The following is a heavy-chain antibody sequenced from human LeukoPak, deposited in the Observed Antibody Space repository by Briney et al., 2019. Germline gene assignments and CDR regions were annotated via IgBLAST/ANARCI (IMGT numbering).Heavy chain of an antibody. D-gene: IGHD1-26*01. CDR3: ARGIIVGATWGENDNWFDP. CDR1: GGSISSYY. V-gene: IGHV4-59*01. CDR2: IYYSGNT. Sequence: SETLSLTCSVSGGSISSYYWSWIRQPPEKGLEWIGYIYYSGNTNYNPSLKSRVTISVDTSKNQFSLKLSSVTAADTAVYYCARGIIVGATWGENDNWFDPWGQGTLVTVSS. J-gene: IGHJ5*02.